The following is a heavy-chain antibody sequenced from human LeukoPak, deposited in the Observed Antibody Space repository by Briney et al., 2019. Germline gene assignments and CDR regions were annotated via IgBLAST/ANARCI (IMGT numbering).Heavy chain of an antibody. Sequence: ASVKVSCKASGYTFPSYDINWVRQATGQGLEWMGWMNPNSGNTGYVQKFQGRVTMTRNTSISTAYMELSSLRSEDTAVYYCARNWNYESYDYWGQGTLVTVSS. D-gene: IGHD1-7*01. J-gene: IGHJ4*02. CDR2: MNPNSGNT. V-gene: IGHV1-8*01. CDR3: ARNWNYESYDY. CDR1: GYTFPSYD.